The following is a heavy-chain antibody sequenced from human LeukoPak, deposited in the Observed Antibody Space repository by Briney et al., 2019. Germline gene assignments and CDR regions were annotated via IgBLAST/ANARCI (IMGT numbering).Heavy chain of an antibody. D-gene: IGHD3-22*01. CDR1: GFTFSSYA. V-gene: IGHV3-30-3*01. J-gene: IGHJ3*02. Sequence: PGGSLRLSCAASGFTFSSYAMHWVRQAPGKGLEWVAVIKYDGSNKYYADSVKGRFNISRDNSKNTLNLQRNSLRAEDAAVYYCARDGPLYYDSSGYYYRTACDIWGQGTMVTVSS. CDR3: ARDGPLYYDSSGYYYRTACDI. CDR2: IKYDGSNK.